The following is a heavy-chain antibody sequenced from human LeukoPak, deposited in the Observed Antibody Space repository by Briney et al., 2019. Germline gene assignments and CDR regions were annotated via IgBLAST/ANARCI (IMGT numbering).Heavy chain of an antibody. CDR3: AIPDADAFDI. CDR2: ISYDGSNK. Sequence: PGGSLRLSCAASGFTFSSYGMHWVRQAPGKGLEWVAVISYDGSNKYYADSVKGRFTISRDNSRNTLYLQMNSPRPEDTAVYYCAIPDADAFDIWGQGTMVTVSS. V-gene: IGHV3-30*03. J-gene: IGHJ3*02. CDR1: GFTFSSYG.